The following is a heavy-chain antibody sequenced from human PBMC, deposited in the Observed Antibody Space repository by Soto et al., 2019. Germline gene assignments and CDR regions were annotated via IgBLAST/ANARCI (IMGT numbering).Heavy chain of an antibody. CDR3: ARRHVVVVSATRGDAFDI. CDR1: GGSISNYY. J-gene: IGHJ3*02. Sequence: QAQLQESGPGLVKPSETLSLTCAVSGGSISNYYWTWIRQSPGKGLEWIGFIYSSGNTKYNPSLTSRVTISLDTSKSHFSLRLTSVTAADTAVYYCARRHVVVVSATRGDAFDIWGQGTMVTVSS. V-gene: IGHV4-59*08. CDR2: IYSSGNT. D-gene: IGHD2-15*01.